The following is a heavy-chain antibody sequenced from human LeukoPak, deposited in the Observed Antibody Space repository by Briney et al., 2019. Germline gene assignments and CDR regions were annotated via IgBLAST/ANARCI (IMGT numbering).Heavy chain of an antibody. V-gene: IGHV3-48*04. CDR1: GFTFSSYS. D-gene: IGHD4-17*01. J-gene: IGHJ4*02. Sequence: GGSLRLSCAASGFTFSSYSMNWVRQAPGKGLEWVSYISSSSSTIYYADSVKGRFTISRDNAKNSLYLQMNSLRAEDTAVYYCARDEDGGHGDSHIFDYWGQEPRVTVSS. CDR2: ISSSSSTI. CDR3: ARDEDGGHGDSHIFDY.